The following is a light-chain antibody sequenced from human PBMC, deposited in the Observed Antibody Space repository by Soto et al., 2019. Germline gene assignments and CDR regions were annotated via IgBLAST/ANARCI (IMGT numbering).Light chain of an antibody. CDR3: QQYGSPLT. V-gene: IGKV3-20*01. Sequence: EIVLTQSPGTLSLSPGERATLSCRDSQSVSSSYLAWYQQKPGQAPRLLIYGASSRATGIPDRFSGSGSGTDFTLTISRLEPEDFAVYYCQQYGSPLTFGGGTKVEIK. CDR2: GAS. J-gene: IGKJ4*01. CDR1: QSVSSSY.